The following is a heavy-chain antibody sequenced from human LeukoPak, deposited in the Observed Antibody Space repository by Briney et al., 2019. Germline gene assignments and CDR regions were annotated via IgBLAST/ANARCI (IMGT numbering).Heavy chain of an antibody. D-gene: IGHD3-16*02. Sequence: ASVKVSCKASGYTFTGYYMHWVRQAPGQGLEWMGWINPNSGGTNYAQKLQGRVTMTTDTSTSTAYMELRSLRSDDTAVYYCARDPSYVWGSYRYKPLDYWGQGTLVTVSS. V-gene: IGHV1-2*02. CDR1: GYTFTGYY. J-gene: IGHJ4*02. CDR2: INPNSGGT. CDR3: ARDPSYVWGSYRYKPLDY.